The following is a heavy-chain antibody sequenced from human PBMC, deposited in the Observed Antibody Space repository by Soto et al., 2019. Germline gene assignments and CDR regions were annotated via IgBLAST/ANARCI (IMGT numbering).Heavy chain of an antibody. D-gene: IGHD2-15*01. CDR1: GGTFSSYA. Sequence: QVQLVQSGAEVKKPGSSVKVSCKASGGTFSSYAISWVRQAPGQGLEWMGGIIPIFGTANYAQKFQGRVTITADESTSTAYMELISLRAEDTAVYYCARDDPPTATALYGMDVWGQGTTVTVSS. J-gene: IGHJ6*02. V-gene: IGHV1-69*01. CDR3: ARDDPPTATALYGMDV. CDR2: IIPIFGTA.